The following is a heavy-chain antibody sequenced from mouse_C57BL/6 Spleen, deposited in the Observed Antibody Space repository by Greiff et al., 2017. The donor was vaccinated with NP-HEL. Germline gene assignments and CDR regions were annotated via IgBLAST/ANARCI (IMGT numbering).Heavy chain of an antibody. V-gene: IGHV1-64*01. D-gene: IGHD2-1*01. J-gene: IGHJ2*01. CDR1: GYTFTSYW. CDR3: ARRGNYED. Sequence: QVQLKQPGAELVKPGASVKLSCKASGYTFTSYWVHWVKQRPGQGLEWIGMIHPSDGSTNYNEKFKGKATLTVDKSSSTAYMQLSSLTSEDSAVYYRARRGNYEDRGQGTTVTVAS. CDR2: IHPSDGST.